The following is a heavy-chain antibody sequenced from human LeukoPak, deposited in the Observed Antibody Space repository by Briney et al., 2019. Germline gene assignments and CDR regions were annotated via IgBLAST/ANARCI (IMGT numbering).Heavy chain of an antibody. CDR2: ISYDGSNK. CDR1: GSTFSSYG. Sequence: PGRSLRLSCAASGSTFSSYGMHWVRQAPGKGLEWVAVISYDGSNKYYADSVKGRFTISRDNSKNTLYLQMNSLRAEDTAVYYCARGCGDGYNSVLCAFDYWGQGTLVTVSS. D-gene: IGHD5-24*01. J-gene: IGHJ4*02. CDR3: ARGCGDGYNSVLCAFDY. V-gene: IGHV3-30*03.